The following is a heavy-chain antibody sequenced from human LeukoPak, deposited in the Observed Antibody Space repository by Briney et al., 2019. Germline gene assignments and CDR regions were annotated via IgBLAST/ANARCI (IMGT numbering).Heavy chain of an antibody. D-gene: IGHD4-11*01. V-gene: IGHV3-48*01. CDR3: VMTTVTTFLNWNPLNFDY. CDR2: ISSSSSTI. Sequence: PGGSLRLSCAASGFTFSSYEMNWVRQAPGKGLEWVSYISSSSSTIYYADSVKGRFTISRDNAKNSLYLQMNSLRAEDTAVYYCVMTTVTTFLNWNPLNFDYWGQGTLVTVSS. CDR1: GFTFSSYE. J-gene: IGHJ4*02.